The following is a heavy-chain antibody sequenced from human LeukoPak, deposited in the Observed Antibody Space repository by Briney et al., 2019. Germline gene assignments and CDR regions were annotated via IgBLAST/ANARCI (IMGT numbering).Heavy chain of an antibody. J-gene: IGHJ5*02. D-gene: IGHD2-2*01. Sequence: PSETLSLTCTVSGGSISSSSYYWGWIRQPPGKGLEWIGSIYYSGSTYYNPSLKSRVTISVDTSKNQFSLKLSSVTAADTAVYYCARHPQPSLGWFDPWGQGTLVTVSS. CDR3: ARHPQPSLGWFDP. CDR1: GGSISSSSYY. CDR2: IYYSGST. V-gene: IGHV4-39*01.